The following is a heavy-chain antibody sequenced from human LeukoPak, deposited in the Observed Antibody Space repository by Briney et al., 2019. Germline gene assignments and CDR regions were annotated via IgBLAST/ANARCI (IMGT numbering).Heavy chain of an antibody. V-gene: IGHV3-30*18. CDR2: ISYDEANK. Sequence: AGGSLRLSCAASGFTFSTYAMSWVRQAPGKGLEWVAVISYDEANKYYADSVKGRFTISRDNSKNTLYLQMNSLRAEDTAVYYCAKDKGGSTVMPLRSFDYWGQGILVTVSS. D-gene: IGHD3-16*01. CDR3: AKDKGGSTVMPLRSFDY. CDR1: GFTFSTYA. J-gene: IGHJ4*02.